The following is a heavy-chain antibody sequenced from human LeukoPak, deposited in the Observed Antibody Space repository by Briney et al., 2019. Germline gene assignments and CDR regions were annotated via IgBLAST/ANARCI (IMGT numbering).Heavy chain of an antibody. V-gene: IGHV4-39*01. Sequence: SVTLSLTCTVSVGSISTTNYYCGWVRQPPGKGLDWIGSVYYSGSTYYNPSLKSQVTISVETSKNQFSLKLSSVTAADTAVYYCAKHDGGYDWGPFHSWGQGTLVTVSS. J-gene: IGHJ4*02. D-gene: IGHD5-12*01. CDR1: VGSISTTNYY. CDR2: VYYSGST. CDR3: AKHDGGYDWGPFHS.